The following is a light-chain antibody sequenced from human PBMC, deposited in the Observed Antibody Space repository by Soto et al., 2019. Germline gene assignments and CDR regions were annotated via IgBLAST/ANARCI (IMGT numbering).Light chain of an antibody. CDR1: SSDIGGYNS. V-gene: IGLV2-23*01. CDR2: EGS. CDR3: CSYAGSSTVV. J-gene: IGLJ2*01. Sequence: QSVLTQPPSASGSPGQSVTISCTGTSSDIGGYNSVSWYQQHPGKAPRLMIYEGSKRPSGVSNRFSGSKSGNTASLTISGLQAEDEAHYYCCSYAGSSTVVFGGGTKLTVL.